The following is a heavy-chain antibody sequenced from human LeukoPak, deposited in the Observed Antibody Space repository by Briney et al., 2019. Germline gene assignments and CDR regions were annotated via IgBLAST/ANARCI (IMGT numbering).Heavy chain of an antibody. D-gene: IGHD6-13*01. CDR3: ARLQQQLNAFDI. V-gene: IGHV5-10-1*01. J-gene: IGHJ3*02. CDR1: GYSFTSYW. Sequence: GESLKISCQGSGYSFTSYWISWVRQMPGKGLEWMGRIDPTDSYTNYSPSFQGHVTISADKSISTAYLQWSSLKASDTAMYYCARLQQQLNAFDIWGQGTMVTVSS. CDR2: IDPTDSYT.